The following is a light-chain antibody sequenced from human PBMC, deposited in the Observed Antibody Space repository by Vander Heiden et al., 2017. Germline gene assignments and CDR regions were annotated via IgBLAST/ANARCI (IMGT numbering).Light chain of an antibody. J-gene: IGKJ3*01. CDR2: DGS. CDR3: RQSYKRPRT. CDR1: QRISTN. Sequence: DSQMTQSPSSLSASVAYGVTITCRTRQRISTNLNWYQQKEGKAPNILISDGSTLQSGVPSRCSGSNSGTEFSLTISDLQPDDGATFYCRQSYKRPRTFGPGTKVEIK. V-gene: IGKV1-39*01.